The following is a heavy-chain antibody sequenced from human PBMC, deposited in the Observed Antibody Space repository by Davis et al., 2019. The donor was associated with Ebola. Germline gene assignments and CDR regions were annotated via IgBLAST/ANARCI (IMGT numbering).Heavy chain of an antibody. CDR2: INHSGST. D-gene: IGHD2-15*01. CDR3: ALRDFVT. Sequence: SEILSLTCAVYGGSFSGYYWSWIRQPPGKGLEWIGEINHSGSTNYNPSLKSRVTISADTSKNQFSLTLTSVTAADTAVYYCALRDFVTWGQGTQVTVSS. CDR1: GGSFSGYY. J-gene: IGHJ4*02. V-gene: IGHV4-34*01.